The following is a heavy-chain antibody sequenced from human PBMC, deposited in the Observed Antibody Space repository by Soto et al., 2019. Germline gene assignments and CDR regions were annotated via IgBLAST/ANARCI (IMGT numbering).Heavy chain of an antibody. V-gene: IGHV1-8*01. CDR3: ARIPNCSGGSCTMFDY. D-gene: IGHD2-15*01. CDR2: MNPNSGNT. J-gene: IGHJ4*02. Sequence: ASVKVSCKASGYTFTSYDINWVRQAAGQGLEWMGWMNPNSGNTGYAQKFQGRVTMTRNTSISTAYMELSSLRSEDTAVYYCARIPNCSGGSCTMFDYWGQGTLVTVSS. CDR1: GYTFTSYD.